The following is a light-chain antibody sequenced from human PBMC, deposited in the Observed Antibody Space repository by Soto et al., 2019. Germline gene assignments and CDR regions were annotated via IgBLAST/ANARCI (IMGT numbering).Light chain of an antibody. Sequence: QSVLTQPPSVSGAPGQRVTISCTGSSSNIGAGYDVHWYQQLPGTAPKLLIYGNSNRPSGVPDRFSGSKSGTSASLAITGLQAGDEADYYCQSYDSSLSGYVFGTGTKV. J-gene: IGLJ1*01. CDR1: SSNIGAGYD. CDR3: QSYDSSLSGYV. V-gene: IGLV1-40*01. CDR2: GNS.